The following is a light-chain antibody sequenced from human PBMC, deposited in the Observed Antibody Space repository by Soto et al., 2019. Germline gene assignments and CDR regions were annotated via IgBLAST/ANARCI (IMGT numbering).Light chain of an antibody. CDR1: QGISSY. J-gene: IGKJ4*01. CDR2: AAS. Sequence: AIRMTQSPSSLSASTGDRVTITCRASQGISSYLAWYQQKPGKAPKLLIYAASTLQSGVPSRFSGSGSGTEFTLTISSLQPDDSATYYCQQYDSYCTFGGGTKVDIK. CDR3: QQYDSYCT. V-gene: IGKV1-8*01.